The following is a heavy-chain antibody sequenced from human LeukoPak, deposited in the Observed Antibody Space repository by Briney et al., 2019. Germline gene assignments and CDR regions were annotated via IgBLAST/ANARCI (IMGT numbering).Heavy chain of an antibody. Sequence: GGSLRLSCAASGFTFSSYAMSWVRQAPGKGLEWVSAISGSGGSTYYADSVKGRFTISRDNSKNTLYLQMNSLKTEDTAVYYCTTKWLRGYFDYWGQGTLVTVSS. J-gene: IGHJ4*02. D-gene: IGHD3-10*01. CDR1: GFTFSSYA. V-gene: IGHV3-23*01. CDR3: TTKWLRGYFDY. CDR2: ISGSGGST.